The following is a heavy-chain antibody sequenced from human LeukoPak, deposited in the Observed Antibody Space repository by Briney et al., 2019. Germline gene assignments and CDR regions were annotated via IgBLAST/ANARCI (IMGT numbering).Heavy chain of an antibody. D-gene: IGHD4-23*01. Sequence: GESLKISCKGSGYSFTSYWIGWVRQLPGKGLEWMGFIYPGDSDSRYSASFQGQVNISADKSTNTAYLQWSSLKASDTAIYYCARHQGYGGDYYWYGLDVWGQGTTVTVSS. V-gene: IGHV5-51*01. J-gene: IGHJ6*02. CDR3: ARHQGYGGDYYWYGLDV. CDR2: IYPGDSDS. CDR1: GYSFTSYW.